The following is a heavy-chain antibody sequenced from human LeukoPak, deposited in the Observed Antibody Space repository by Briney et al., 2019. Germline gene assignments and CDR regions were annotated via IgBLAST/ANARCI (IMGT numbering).Heavy chain of an antibody. CDR2: IYYSGST. D-gene: IGHD3-10*01. CDR3: ARVGTYGSGSYLSWLDY. J-gene: IGHJ4*02. Sequence: PSETLSLTCTVSGXSISSYYWSWIRQPPGKGLEWIGYIYYSGSTNYNPSLKSRVTISVDTSKTQFSLKLSSVTAADTAVYYCARVGTYGSGSYLSWLDYWGQGTLVTVSS. CDR1: GXSISSYY. V-gene: IGHV4-59*01.